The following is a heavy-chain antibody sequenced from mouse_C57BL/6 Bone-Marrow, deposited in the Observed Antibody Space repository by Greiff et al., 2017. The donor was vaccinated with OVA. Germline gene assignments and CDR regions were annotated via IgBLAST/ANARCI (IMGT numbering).Heavy chain of an antibody. CDR2: IYPGSGST. J-gene: IGHJ4*01. D-gene: IGHD2-1*01. Sequence: QVQLQQPGAELVKPGASVKMSCKASGYTFTSYWITWVKQRPGQGLEWIGDIYPGSGSTNYNEKFKSKATLTVDTSSSTAYMQLSSLTSEDSAVYYCASGSVYYGNYLYYCAMDYWGQGTSVTVSS. V-gene: IGHV1-55*01. CDR3: ASGSVYYGNYLYYCAMDY. CDR1: GYTFTSYW.